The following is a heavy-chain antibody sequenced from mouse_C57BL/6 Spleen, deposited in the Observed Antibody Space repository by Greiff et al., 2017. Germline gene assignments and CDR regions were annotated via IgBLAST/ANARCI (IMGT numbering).Heavy chain of an antibody. Sequence: QVQLQQSGAELVMPGASVKLSCKASGYTFTSYWMHWVKQRPGQGLEWIGEIDPSDSYTNYNQKFKGKSTLTVDKSSSTAYMQLSSLTSEDSAVYYCARCLKLGYFDYWGQGTTLTVSS. CDR1: GYTFTSYW. D-gene: IGHD4-1*01. J-gene: IGHJ2*01. V-gene: IGHV1-69*01. CDR3: ARCLKLGYFDY. CDR2: IDPSDSYT.